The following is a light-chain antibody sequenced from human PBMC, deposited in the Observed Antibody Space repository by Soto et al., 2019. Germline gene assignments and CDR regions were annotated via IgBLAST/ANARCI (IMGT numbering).Light chain of an antibody. CDR1: QSLLHSDANTY. V-gene: IGKV2-30*02. CDR3: AQDIRWPWT. CDR2: RVS. J-gene: IGKJ1*01. Sequence: DVVMTQSPLSLPVILGQSASISCRSSQSLLHSDANTYLNSVQQTPVPSPSRLIYRVSTRDSGVPDRFSGSGSGTDFTLKISRVEAEDVAVYFCAQDIRWPWTFGQGTKVDIK.